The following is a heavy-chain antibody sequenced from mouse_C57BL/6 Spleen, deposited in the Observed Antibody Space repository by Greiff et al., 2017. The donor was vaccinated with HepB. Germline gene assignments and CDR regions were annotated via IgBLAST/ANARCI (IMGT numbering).Heavy chain of an antibody. CDR3: ANDDRDAMDY. CDR2: INPNNGGT. V-gene: IGHV1-26*01. CDR1: GYTFTDYY. D-gene: IGHD2-12*01. Sequence: EVQLQQSGPELVKPGASVKISCKASGYTFTDYYMNWVKQSHGKSLEWIGDINPNNGGTSYNQKFKGKATLTVDKSSSTAYMELRSLTSEDSAVYYCANDDRDAMDYWGQGTSVTVSS. J-gene: IGHJ4*01.